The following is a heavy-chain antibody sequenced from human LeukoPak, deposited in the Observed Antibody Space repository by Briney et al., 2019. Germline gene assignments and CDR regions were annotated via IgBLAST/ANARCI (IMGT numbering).Heavy chain of an antibody. D-gene: IGHD2-21*01. CDR1: GFTFTDYW. V-gene: IGHV3-53*01. J-gene: IGHJ4*02. CDR3: TRDPVTYCGGDC. CDR2: LFSGAST. Sequence: GGSLRLSCAASGFTFTDYWMSWVRQAPGKGLEWLSVLFSGASTNYADSVKGRFTISRDQSKNTLFLQMNNLRVEDTAVYYCTRDPVTYCGGDCWGQGTLVTVSS.